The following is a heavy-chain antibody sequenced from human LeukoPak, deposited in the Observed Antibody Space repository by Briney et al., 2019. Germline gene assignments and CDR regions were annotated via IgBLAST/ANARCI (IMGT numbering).Heavy chain of an antibody. CDR3: ARDLGHCSGGSCYPVAFDI. D-gene: IGHD2-15*01. V-gene: IGHV3-74*01. CDR2: IKSDETST. CDR1: GFTFNKDW. Sequence: PGGSLRLSCAVSGFTFNKDWMHWVRQVPGKGLVWVSRIKSDETSTAYADSVRGRFTISRDNAKNMLYLQMNSLGAEDTAVYYCARDLGHCSGGSCYPVAFDIWGQGTMVTVSS. J-gene: IGHJ3*02.